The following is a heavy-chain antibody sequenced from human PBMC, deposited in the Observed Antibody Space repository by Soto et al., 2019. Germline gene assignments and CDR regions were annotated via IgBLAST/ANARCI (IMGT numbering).Heavy chain of an antibody. J-gene: IGHJ3*02. D-gene: IGHD4-17*01. V-gene: IGHV1-2*04. Sequence: QGLEWMGWINPNSGGTNYAQNFQGWVTMTRDTSISTAYMELSRLRSDDTAVYYCARDSYGGLDDAFDIWGQGTMVTVSS. CDR3: ARDSYGGLDDAFDI. CDR2: INPNSGGT.